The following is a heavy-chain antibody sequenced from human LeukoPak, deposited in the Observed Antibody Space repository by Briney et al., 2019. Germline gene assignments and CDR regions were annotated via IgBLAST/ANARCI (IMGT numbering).Heavy chain of an antibody. J-gene: IGHJ3*02. CDR1: GGSISSSSYY. D-gene: IGHD1-26*01. CDR3: ARRPIWDAFDI. Sequence: SETLSLTCTVSGGSISSSSYYWGWIRQPPGKGLEWIGSIYYSGSTYYNPSLKSRVTISVDTSKNQFSLKLSSVTAADTAVYYCARRPIWDAFDIWGQGTMVTVSS. V-gene: IGHV4-39*01. CDR2: IYYSGST.